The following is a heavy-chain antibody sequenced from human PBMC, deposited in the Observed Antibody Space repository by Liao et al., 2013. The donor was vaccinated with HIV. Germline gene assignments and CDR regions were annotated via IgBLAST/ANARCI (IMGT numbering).Heavy chain of an antibody. CDR2: VYHTAIT. Sequence: QLQLQESGPGLVKPSETLSLTCTVSGGSISSYYWSWIRQPAGKGLEWIGYVYHTAITDSNPSLKSRVTISIDTSKNQLSLKLNSVTAADTAVYYCASGGERYFHTGARAPWSPSP. D-gene: IGHD2-21*01. CDR3: ASGGERYFHT. CDR1: GGSISSYY. J-gene: IGHJ1*01. V-gene: IGHV4-59*01.